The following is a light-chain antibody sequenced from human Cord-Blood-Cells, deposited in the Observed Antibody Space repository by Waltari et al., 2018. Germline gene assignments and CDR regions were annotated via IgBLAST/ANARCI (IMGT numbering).Light chain of an antibody. CDR2: GAS. Sequence: EILMTPPPPTLSVSPGETATLPCRASQSVSSNLAWYQQKPGQAPRLLIYGASTRATGIPARFSGSGSGTEFTLTISSLQSEDFAVYYCQQYNNWPPYTFGQGTKLEIK. V-gene: IGKV3-15*01. J-gene: IGKJ2*01. CDR3: QQYNNWPPYT. CDR1: QSVSSN.